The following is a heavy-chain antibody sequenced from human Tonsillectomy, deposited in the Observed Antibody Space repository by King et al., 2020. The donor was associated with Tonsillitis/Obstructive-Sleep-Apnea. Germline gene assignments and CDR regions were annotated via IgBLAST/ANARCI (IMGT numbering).Heavy chain of an antibody. Sequence: VQLLESGGGLVQPGGSLRLSCAASGFSVSNTYMSWVRQAPGKGLEWVSVIYSSGNTYYADSVKAKFTISRDNSKNTLYLQMNSLRAEDTAVYYCARGGGYSITLFGTYNWFDSWGQGTLVTVSS. CDR1: GFSVSNTY. CDR2: IYSSGNT. V-gene: IGHV3-66*01. D-gene: IGHD3-3*01. J-gene: IGHJ5*01. CDR3: ARGGGYSITLFGTYNWFDS.